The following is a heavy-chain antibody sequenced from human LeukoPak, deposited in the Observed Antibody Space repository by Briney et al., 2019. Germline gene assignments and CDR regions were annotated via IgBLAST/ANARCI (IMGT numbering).Heavy chain of an antibody. CDR2: ISGSGGST. V-gene: IGHV3-11*01. CDR1: GFTFSDYY. CDR3: AKDMLPMIVVVTNFDY. D-gene: IGHD3-22*01. J-gene: IGHJ4*02. Sequence: PGGSLRLSCAASGFTFSDYYMSWIRQAPGKGLEWVSYISGSGGSTYYADSVKGRFTISRDNSKNTLYLQMNSLRAEDTAVYYCAKDMLPMIVVVTNFDYWGQGTLVTVSS.